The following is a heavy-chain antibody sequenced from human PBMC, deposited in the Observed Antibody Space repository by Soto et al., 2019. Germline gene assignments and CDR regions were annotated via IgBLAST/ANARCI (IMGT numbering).Heavy chain of an antibody. CDR1: GYAFNGYY. Sequence: ASVEVSCKASGYAFNGYYIRWVRQAPGQGLEWMGWINPNSGCTNYAHKFQGWVTMTRDTSISTAYMELSRLRSDDTAVYYCARAYSGYDSLYYFDYWGQRTLVIGSS. V-gene: IGHV1-2*04. CDR3: ARAYSGYDSLYYFDY. D-gene: IGHD5-12*01. J-gene: IGHJ4*02. CDR2: INPNSGCT.